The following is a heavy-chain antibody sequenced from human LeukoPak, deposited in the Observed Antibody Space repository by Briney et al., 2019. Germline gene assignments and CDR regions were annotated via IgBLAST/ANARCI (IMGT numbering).Heavy chain of an antibody. Sequence: GGSLRLSCAASGFTFSSYAMSWVRQAPGKGLEWVSAISGSGGSTYYADSVKGRFTISRDNSKSTLYLHMKSLRAEDTALYYCAKVRGYNYENWGQGTLVTVPS. J-gene: IGHJ4*02. CDR1: GFTFSSYA. V-gene: IGHV3-23*01. D-gene: IGHD5-18*01. CDR3: AKVRGYNYEN. CDR2: ISGSGGST.